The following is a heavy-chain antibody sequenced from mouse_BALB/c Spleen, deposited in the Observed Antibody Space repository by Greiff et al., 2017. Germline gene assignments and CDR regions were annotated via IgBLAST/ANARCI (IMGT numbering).Heavy chain of an antibody. CDR2: IWAGGST. CDR3: ARERELLRWFAY. Sequence: VKLQESGPGLVAPSQSLSITCTVSGFSLTSYGVHWVRQPPGKGLEWLGVIWAGGSTNYNSALMSRLSISKDNSKSQVFLKMNSLQTDDTAMYYCARERELLRWFAYWGQGTLVTVSA. D-gene: IGHD1-1*01. J-gene: IGHJ3*01. V-gene: IGHV2-9*02. CDR1: GFSLTSYG.